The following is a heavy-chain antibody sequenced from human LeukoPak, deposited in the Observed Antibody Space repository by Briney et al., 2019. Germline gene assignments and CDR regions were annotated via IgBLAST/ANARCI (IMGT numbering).Heavy chain of an antibody. J-gene: IGHJ6*02. D-gene: IGHD2-2*02. Sequence: GGSLRLSCAASGFTFSSYGMHWVRQAPGKGLEWVAVIWYDGSNKYYADSVKGRFTISRDNSKNTLYLQMNSLRAEDTAVYYCASGGELGYCSSTSCYTDYYYGMDVWGQGTTVTVSS. CDR1: GFTFSSYG. V-gene: IGHV3-33*01. CDR2: IWYDGSNK. CDR3: ASGGELGYCSSTSCYTDYYYGMDV.